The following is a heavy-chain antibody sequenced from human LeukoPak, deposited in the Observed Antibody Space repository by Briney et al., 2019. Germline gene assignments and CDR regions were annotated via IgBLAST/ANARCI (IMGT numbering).Heavy chain of an antibody. Sequence: GGSLRLSCAASGFTFSSYWMHWVRHAPGKGLVWVSRINSDGSSTSYADSVKGRFTISRDNAKNTLYLQMNSLRAEDTAVYYCARIYCSGGSCYGENWFDPWGQGTLVTVSS. CDR1: GFTFSSYW. CDR3: ARIYCSGGSCYGENWFDP. CDR2: INSDGSST. J-gene: IGHJ5*02. V-gene: IGHV3-74*01. D-gene: IGHD2-15*01.